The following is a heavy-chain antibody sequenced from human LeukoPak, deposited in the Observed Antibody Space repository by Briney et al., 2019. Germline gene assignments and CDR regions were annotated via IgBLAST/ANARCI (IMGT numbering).Heavy chain of an antibody. CDR1: GFTFSDYY. V-gene: IGHV3-7*01. CDR2: IKQDGSEK. J-gene: IGHJ5*02. D-gene: IGHD6-13*01. Sequence: HPGGSLRLSCAASGFTFSDYYMSWIRQAPGKGLEWVANIKQDGSEKYYVDSVKGRFTISRDNAKNSLYLQMNSLRAEDTAVYYCARAWGSSSWYPKAPMHFDPWGQGTLVTVSS. CDR3: ARAWGSSSWYPKAPMHFDP.